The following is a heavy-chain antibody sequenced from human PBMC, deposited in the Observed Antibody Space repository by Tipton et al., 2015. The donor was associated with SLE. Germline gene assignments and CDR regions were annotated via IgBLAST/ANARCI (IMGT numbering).Heavy chain of an antibody. D-gene: IGHD2-2*01. Sequence: TLSLTCTVSGGSISSGSYYWSWIRQPAGKGLEWIGHIYTSGSTNYNPSLKSRVPISVDTSKNQFSLKLSSVTAADTAVYYCARDSWSTLYYYYGMDVWGQGTTVTVSS. V-gene: IGHV4-61*09. CDR2: IYTSGST. CDR3: ARDSWSTLYYYYGMDV. CDR1: GGSISSGSYY. J-gene: IGHJ6*02.